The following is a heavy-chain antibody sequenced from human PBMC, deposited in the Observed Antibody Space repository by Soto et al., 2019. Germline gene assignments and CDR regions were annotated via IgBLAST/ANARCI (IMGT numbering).Heavy chain of an antibody. V-gene: IGHV4-31*03. Sequence: SETLSLTCTVSGGSISSGGYYWSWIRQHPGKGLEWIAYIYYSGSTYYNPSLKRRVTISVDTSHNQFSLKLSSVTAADTAVYYCARGLNCFDPCGQVPLVIASS. J-gene: IGHJ5*02. CDR3: ARGLNCFDP. CDR2: IYYSGST. CDR1: GGSISSGGYY.